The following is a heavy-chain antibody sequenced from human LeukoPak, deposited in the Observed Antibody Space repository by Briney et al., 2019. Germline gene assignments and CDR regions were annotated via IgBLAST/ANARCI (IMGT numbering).Heavy chain of an antibody. V-gene: IGHV1-69*13. CDR3: ARKHFWSGHDAFDI. Sequence: SVNVSCKASGGTFSSYAISWVRQAPGQGLEWMGGIIPIFGTANYAQKFQGRVTITADESTSAAYMELSSLRSEDTAVYSCARKHFWSGHDAFDIWGQGTMVTVSS. CDR2: IIPIFGTA. CDR1: GGTFSSYA. J-gene: IGHJ3*02. D-gene: IGHD3-3*02.